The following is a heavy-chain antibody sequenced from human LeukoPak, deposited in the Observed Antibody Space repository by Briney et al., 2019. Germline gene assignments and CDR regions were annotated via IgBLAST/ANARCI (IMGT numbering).Heavy chain of an antibody. J-gene: IGHJ6*02. CDR1: GFTFSSYW. CDR3: AGTLYCSSTSCYHYYYYYGMDV. D-gene: IGHD2-2*01. V-gene: IGHV3-7*03. CDR2: IKQDGSEK. Sequence: GGSLRLSCAASGFTFSSYWMSWVRQAPGKGLEWVANIKQDGSEKYYVDSVKGRFTISRDNAKNSLYLQMNSLRAEDTAVYYRAGTLYCSSTSCYHYYYYYGMDVWGQGTTVTVSS.